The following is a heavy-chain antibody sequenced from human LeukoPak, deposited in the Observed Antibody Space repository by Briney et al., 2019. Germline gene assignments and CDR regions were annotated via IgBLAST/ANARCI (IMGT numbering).Heavy chain of an antibody. D-gene: IGHD1-26*01. CDR3: ARGGSYHGY. Sequence: SETLSLTCSVSGDSISGYYWSWIRQPPGKGLEWIGNIYYSGTTNYNPSLKSRVTISVDTSKNQFSLKLSSVTAADTAIYYCARGGSYHGYWGQGTLVTVSS. CDR1: GDSISGYY. CDR2: IYYSGTT. J-gene: IGHJ4*02. V-gene: IGHV4-59*01.